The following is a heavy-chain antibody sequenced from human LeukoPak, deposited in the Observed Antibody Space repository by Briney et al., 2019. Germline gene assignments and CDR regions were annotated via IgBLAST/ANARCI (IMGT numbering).Heavy chain of an antibody. CDR1: GGSISRYY. J-gene: IGHJ4*02. D-gene: IGHD3-3*01. V-gene: IGHV4-59*01. Sequence: PSETLSLTCTVSGGSISRYYWSWIRQPPRTGLERIGYIYYTGRADYNPSLKSRVSMSVDTSKNQFSLRVNSMTAADTAVYYCARGDFWSGAPTDWGQGTLVTVSS. CDR3: ARGDFWSGAPTD. CDR2: IYYTGRA.